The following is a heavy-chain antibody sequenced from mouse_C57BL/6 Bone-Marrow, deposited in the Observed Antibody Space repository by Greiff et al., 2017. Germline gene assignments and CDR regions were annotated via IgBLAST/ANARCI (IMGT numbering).Heavy chain of an antibody. D-gene: IGHD1-1*01. CDR2: IDPYDSYT. Sequence: QVQLKQPGAELVMPGASVKLSCKASGYTFTSYWMHWVKQRPGQGLEWIGEIDPYDSYTNYNQKFKGKSTLTVDKSSSTAYMQLSSLTSEDSAVYYCAREVYYGSSYYFDYWGQGTTLTVSS. CDR3: AREVYYGSSYYFDY. J-gene: IGHJ2*01. CDR1: GYTFTSYW. V-gene: IGHV1-69*01.